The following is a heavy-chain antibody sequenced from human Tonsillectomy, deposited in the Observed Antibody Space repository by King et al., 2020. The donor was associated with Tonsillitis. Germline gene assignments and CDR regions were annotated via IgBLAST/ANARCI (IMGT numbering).Heavy chain of an antibody. V-gene: IGHV4-31*03. D-gene: IGHD1-26*01. CDR3: VSPLIVGATPRYNAFDI. J-gene: IGHJ3*02. Sequence: VQLQESGPGLVKPSQTLYLTCTDSGGHISSGGDYWSWIRQHPGKGLDGSGDIYYSGSTHYKPPLMSRVTMSLDTSKNQFSLKLRAVTAADTAVYYCVSPLIVGATPRYNAFDIWGQGTKVTVSS. CDR1: GGHISSGGDY. CDR2: IYYSGST.